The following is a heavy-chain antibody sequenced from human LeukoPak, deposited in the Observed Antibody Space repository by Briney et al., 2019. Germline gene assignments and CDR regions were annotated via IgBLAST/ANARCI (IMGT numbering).Heavy chain of an antibody. D-gene: IGHD6-19*01. CDR3: ARDLVAVGDAFDI. V-gene: IGHV3-53*01. CDR2: VYSGGQA. Sequence: GGSLRLSCAASGFIVNTKYMSWVRQAPGTGLEWVSVVYSGGQAFYADSVKGRFTVSRDNAKNSLYLQMNSLRAEDTAVYYCARDLVAVGDAFDIWGQGTMVTVSS. J-gene: IGHJ3*02. CDR1: GFIVNTKY.